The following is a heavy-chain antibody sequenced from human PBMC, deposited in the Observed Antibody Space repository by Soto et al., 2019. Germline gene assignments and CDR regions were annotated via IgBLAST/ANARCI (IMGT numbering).Heavy chain of an antibody. CDR3: AKDHSGYDFFDY. J-gene: IGHJ4*02. Sequence: HPGGSLRLSCAASGFTFSSYGMHWVRQAPGKGLEWVAVISYDGSNKYYADSVKGRFTISRDNSKNTLYLQMNSLRAEDTAVYYCAKDHSGYDFFDYWGQGTLVTVSS. CDR2: ISYDGSNK. V-gene: IGHV3-30*18. CDR1: GFTFSSYG. D-gene: IGHD5-12*01.